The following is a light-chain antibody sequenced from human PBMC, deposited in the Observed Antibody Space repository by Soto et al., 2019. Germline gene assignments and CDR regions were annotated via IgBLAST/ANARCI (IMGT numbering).Light chain of an antibody. CDR2: GAS. CDR3: QQYNDWPRT. CDR1: QSVGIN. V-gene: IGKV3-15*01. J-gene: IGKJ1*01. Sequence: EVVMTQSPAILSVSPGERATLSCRASQSVGINMAWYQQKPGQAPRLLIYGASTRVTGSPDRFSASGSATEFTLTISSLQSEDCAVYYCQQYNDWPRTFGQGTKVDIK.